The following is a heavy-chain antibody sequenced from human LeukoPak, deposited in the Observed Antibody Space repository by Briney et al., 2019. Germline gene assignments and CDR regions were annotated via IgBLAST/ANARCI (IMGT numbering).Heavy chain of an antibody. V-gene: IGHV1-46*01. CDR1: GGTFSSYA. J-gene: IGHJ4*02. CDR2: VNPSGGST. Sequence: ASVKVSCKASGGTFSSYAISWVRQAPGQGLEWMGIVNPSGGSTSYAQKFQGRVTMTRDTSTSTVYMELSSLRSEDTAVYYCARTYYYDSSGYDYWGQGTLVTVSS. D-gene: IGHD3-22*01. CDR3: ARTYYYDSSGYDY.